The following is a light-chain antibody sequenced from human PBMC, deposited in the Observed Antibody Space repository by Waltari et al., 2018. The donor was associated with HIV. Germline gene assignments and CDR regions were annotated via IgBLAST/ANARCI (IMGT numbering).Light chain of an antibody. CDR2: QSS. Sequence: SYELTQSPSVSVSPGQTDSIPCSGDTLADTYVPWYQQKPGQSPVLVIYQSSKRPSEIPERFSGSNSGDTATLTISGTQAVDEADYYCQAWDSSSAVVFGGGTKLTVL. CDR3: QAWDSSSAVV. CDR1: TLADTY. V-gene: IGLV3-1*01. J-gene: IGLJ2*01.